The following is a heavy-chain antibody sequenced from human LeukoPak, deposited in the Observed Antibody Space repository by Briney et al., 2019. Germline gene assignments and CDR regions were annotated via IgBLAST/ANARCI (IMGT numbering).Heavy chain of an antibody. V-gene: IGHV4-59*01. Sequence: SETLSLTCTVSGGSISSYYWSWIRQPPGKGLEWIGYIYYSGSTNYNPSLKSRVTISVDTSKNQFSLKLSSVTAADTAVYYCASRRGGLGGPIAYWGQGTLVTVSS. CDR3: ASRRGGLGGPIAY. CDR1: GGSISSYY. J-gene: IGHJ4*02. CDR2: IYYSGST. D-gene: IGHD4-23*01.